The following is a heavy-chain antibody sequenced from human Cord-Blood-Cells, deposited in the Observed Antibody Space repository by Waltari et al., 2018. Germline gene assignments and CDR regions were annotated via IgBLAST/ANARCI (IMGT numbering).Heavy chain of an antibody. J-gene: IGHJ5*02. CDR2: INHSGST. CDR3: ARGSDDFGRWFDP. D-gene: IGHD1-26*01. V-gene: IGHV4-34*01. Sequence: QVQLQQWGAGLLKPSETLSLTCAVYGGSFSGYYWSWIRQPPGKGLEWIGEINHSGSTNSNPSLKSRVTISVDTSKNQFSLKLSSVTAADTAVYYCARGSDDFGRWFDPWGQGTLVTVSS. CDR1: GGSFSGYY.